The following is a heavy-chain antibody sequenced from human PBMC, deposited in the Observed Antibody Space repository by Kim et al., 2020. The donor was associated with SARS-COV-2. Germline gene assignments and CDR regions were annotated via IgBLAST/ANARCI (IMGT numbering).Heavy chain of an antibody. J-gene: IGHJ4*02. CDR3: ATYTVTTHCLDV. V-gene: IGHV3-9*01. Sequence: SVKGRTTISRHNAKNALYLKMNSLSAEDTALYYCATYTVTTHCLDVWGQGTLVTVSS. D-gene: IGHD4-17*01.